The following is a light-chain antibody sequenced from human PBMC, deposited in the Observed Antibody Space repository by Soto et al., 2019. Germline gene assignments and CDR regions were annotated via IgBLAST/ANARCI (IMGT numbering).Light chain of an antibody. V-gene: IGKV1-5*03. Sequence: IQMTQSPASLSASVGERVTLTCRASYKIDNWLAWFQQKPGKAPKLLIYKASTVESGVPSRFSGSGSGTEVSRLISSLQNDDFAADYCRHHSKDPLTFGGGTRVDIK. J-gene: IGKJ4*02. CDR1: YKIDNW. CDR2: KAS. CDR3: RHHSKDPLT.